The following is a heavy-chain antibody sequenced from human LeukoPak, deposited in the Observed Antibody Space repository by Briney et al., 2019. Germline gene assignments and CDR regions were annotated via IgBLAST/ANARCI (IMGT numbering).Heavy chain of an antibody. D-gene: IGHD3-22*01. CDR2: ISYDGSNK. J-gene: IGHJ1*01. CDR1: GFTFSSYG. Sequence: GRSLRLSCAASGFTFSSYGMHWVRQAPGKGLEWVAVISYDGSNKYYADSVKGRFTISRDNSKNTLYLQMNSLRAEDTAVYYCAKGRFFHDSSGFVYFQHWGQGTLVTVSS. V-gene: IGHV3-30*18. CDR3: AKGRFFHDSSGFVYFQH.